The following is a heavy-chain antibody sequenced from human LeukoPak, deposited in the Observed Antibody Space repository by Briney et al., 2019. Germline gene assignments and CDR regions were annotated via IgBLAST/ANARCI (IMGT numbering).Heavy chain of an antibody. CDR1: GGSFSSYF. J-gene: IGHJ5*02. Sequence: PSETLSLTCNVSGGSFSSYFWSWIRQSPGQGLEWIGYISYNGKTDYNPSLKSRVTILLETSKNQFSLRLSSVTAADTAIYYCAREEYYRGGTFNWFDPWGQGTHVTVAS. CDR3: AREEYYRGGTFNWFDP. V-gene: IGHV4-59*01. D-gene: IGHD3-16*01. CDR2: ISYNGKT.